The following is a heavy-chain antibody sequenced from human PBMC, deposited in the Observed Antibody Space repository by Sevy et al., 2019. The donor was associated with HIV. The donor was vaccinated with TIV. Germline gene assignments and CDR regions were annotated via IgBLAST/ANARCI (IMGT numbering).Heavy chain of an antibody. CDR2: ISGSGGST. Sequence: GGSLRLSCAASGFTFSSYAMSWVRQAPGKGLEWVSAISGSGGSTHYADSVKGRFTISRDNSKNTLYLQMNSLRAEDTAVYYCAKDSKAYYYDSSGYLHAFDIWGQGTMVTVSS. CDR1: GFTFSSYA. V-gene: IGHV3-23*01. D-gene: IGHD3-22*01. CDR3: AKDSKAYYYDSSGYLHAFDI. J-gene: IGHJ3*02.